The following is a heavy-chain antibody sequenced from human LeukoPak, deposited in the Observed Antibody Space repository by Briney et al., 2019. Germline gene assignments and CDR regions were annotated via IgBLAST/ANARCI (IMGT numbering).Heavy chain of an antibody. V-gene: IGHV3-74*01. D-gene: IGHD2-21*01. CDR1: GFSFSSYY. CDR3: VRELLHCGGDCSFY. CDR2: INADGSNI. Sequence: GGSLRLSCAASGFSFSSYYMHWVRQVPGKGLVWVSRINADGSNIGYADSVKGRFTISRDNAKGTLYLQMNSLRVEDTAVYYCVRELLHCGGDCSFYWGQGTLVTVSS. J-gene: IGHJ4*02.